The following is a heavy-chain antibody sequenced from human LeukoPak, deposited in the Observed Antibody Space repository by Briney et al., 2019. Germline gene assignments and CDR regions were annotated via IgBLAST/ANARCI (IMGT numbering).Heavy chain of an antibody. CDR3: ARVGVKGAITYYYYMDV. Sequence: SETLSLTCTVSGGSISSYYWSWIRQPPGKGLEWIGTIYHSGSTYYNPSLKSRVTISVDTSKNQFPLKLSSVTAADTAVYYCARVGVKGAITYYYYMDVWGKGTTVIVSS. J-gene: IGHJ6*03. D-gene: IGHD1-26*01. V-gene: IGHV4-59*08. CDR1: GGSISSYY. CDR2: IYHSGST.